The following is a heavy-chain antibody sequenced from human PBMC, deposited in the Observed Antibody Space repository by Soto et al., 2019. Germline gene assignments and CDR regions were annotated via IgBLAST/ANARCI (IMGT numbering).Heavy chain of an antibody. CDR1: GYTFTSYG. CDR2: ISAYNGNT. Sequence: QVQLVQSGAEVKKPGASVKVSCKASGYTFTSYGISWVRQAPGQGLEWMGWISAYNGNTNYAQKLQSRVTLTTDTSPSTAYMELRSLRSDDTAVYYCARDSDIYPYIAAAGGDYWGQGTLVTVSS. V-gene: IGHV1-18*01. J-gene: IGHJ4*02. D-gene: IGHD6-13*01. CDR3: ARDSDIYPYIAAAGGDY.